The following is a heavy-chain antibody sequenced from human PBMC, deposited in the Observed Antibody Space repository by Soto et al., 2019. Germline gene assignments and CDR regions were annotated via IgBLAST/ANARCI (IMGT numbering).Heavy chain of an antibody. V-gene: IGHV3-33*01. Sequence: GGSLRLSCAASGFTFSSYGMHWVRQAPGKGLEWVAVIWYDGSNKYYADSVKGRFTISRDNSKNTLYLQMNSLRAEDTAVYYCASNARAGYYAIDYWGQGTLVTVSS. J-gene: IGHJ4*02. CDR3: ASNARAGYYAIDY. CDR2: IWYDGSNK. CDR1: GFTFSSYG. D-gene: IGHD3-9*01.